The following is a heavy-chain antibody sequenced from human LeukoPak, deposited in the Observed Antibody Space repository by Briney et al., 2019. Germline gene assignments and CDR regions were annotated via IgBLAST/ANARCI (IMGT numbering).Heavy chain of an antibody. CDR3: ARDILATSIAAPYY. CDR1: GGSISSSTYY. Sequence: SETLSLTCTVSGGSISSSTYYWGWFRQPPGKGLEGIGSIFYSGRTYYNPSLKSRVTMSVDTSKNQFSLRLSSVNAADTAVYYCARDILATSIAAPYYWGQGTLVTVSS. CDR2: IFYSGRT. V-gene: IGHV4-39*07. J-gene: IGHJ4*02. D-gene: IGHD6-13*01.